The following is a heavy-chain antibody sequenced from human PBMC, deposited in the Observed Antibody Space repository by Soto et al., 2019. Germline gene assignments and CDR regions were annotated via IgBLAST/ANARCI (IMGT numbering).Heavy chain of an antibody. D-gene: IGHD6-13*01. Sequence: ASVKVSCKASGYTFTSYGISWVRQAPGQGLEWMGWISAYNGNTNYAQKLQGRVTMTTDTSTSTAYMELRSLRSDDTAVYYCASIIAAAGTSWFDPWGQGTLVTVSS. CDR1: GYTFTSYG. CDR3: ASIIAAAGTSWFDP. J-gene: IGHJ5*02. CDR2: ISAYNGNT. V-gene: IGHV1-18*01.